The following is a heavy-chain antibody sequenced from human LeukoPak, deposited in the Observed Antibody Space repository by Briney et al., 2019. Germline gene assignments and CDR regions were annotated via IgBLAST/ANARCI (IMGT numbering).Heavy chain of an antibody. V-gene: IGHV3-30*02. CDR2: IRFDGNEK. Sequence: GGSLRLSCVASGFTFSYYGMHCVRQAPGKGLEWVAFIRFDGNEKYYADSVKGRFTISKDTSRNTLYLQMNSLREEDTAIYYCAKDLMRDRWFGESWGQGTLVAVSS. CDR3: AKDLMRDRWFGES. D-gene: IGHD3-10*01. J-gene: IGHJ5*02. CDR1: GFTFSYYG.